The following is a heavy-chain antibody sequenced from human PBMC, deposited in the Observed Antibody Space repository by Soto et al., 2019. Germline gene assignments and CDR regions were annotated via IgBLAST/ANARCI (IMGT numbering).Heavy chain of an antibody. J-gene: IGHJ6*02. CDR1: GGSISSYY. D-gene: IGHD6-19*01. CDR2: IYYSGST. Sequence: SETLSLTCTVSGGSISSYYWSWIRQPPGKGLEWIGYIYYSGSTNYNPSLKSRVTISVDTSKNQFSLKLSSVTAADTAVYYCARARERYSSGWYRGYYYYGMDVWGQGTTVTVLL. V-gene: IGHV4-59*01. CDR3: ARARERYSSGWYRGYYYYGMDV.